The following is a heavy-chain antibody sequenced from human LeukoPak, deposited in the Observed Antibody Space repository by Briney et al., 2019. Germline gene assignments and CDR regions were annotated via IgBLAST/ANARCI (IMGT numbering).Heavy chain of an antibody. D-gene: IGHD3-22*01. Sequence: SVKVSCKASGGTFSSYAVSWVRLTPGQGLEWLGGIIPVFGTTTYAQKFQAKVMMTADKSTNTAYLEISSLTSDDTAVYYCARCSPGDSSNFYAVLQYWGQGTQVTVST. V-gene: IGHV1-69*06. CDR1: GGTFSSYA. CDR3: ARCSPGDSSNFYAVLQY. CDR2: IIPVFGTT. J-gene: IGHJ4*02.